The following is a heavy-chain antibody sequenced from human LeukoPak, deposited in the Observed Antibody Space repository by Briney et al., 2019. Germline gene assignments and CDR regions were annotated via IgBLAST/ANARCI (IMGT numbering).Heavy chain of an antibody. CDR1: GGTFSSYA. D-gene: IGHD1-26*01. J-gene: IGHJ3*02. V-gene: IGHV1-69*06. Sequence: SVKVSCKASGGTFSSYAISWVRQAPGQGLEWMGGIIPIFGTANYAQKFQGRVTIIADKSTSTAYMELSSLRSEDTAVYYCAASGSPAAFDIWGQGTMVTVSS. CDR2: IIPIFGTA. CDR3: AASGSPAAFDI.